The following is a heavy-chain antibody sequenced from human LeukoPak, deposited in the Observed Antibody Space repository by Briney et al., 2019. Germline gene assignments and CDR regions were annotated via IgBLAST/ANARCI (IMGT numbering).Heavy chain of an antibody. V-gene: IGHV3-30-3*01. CDR1: GFTFSSYA. D-gene: IGHD6-13*01. CDR2: ISYGGSNK. CDR3: ARGEAGH. Sequence: GGSLRLSCAASGFTFSSYAMHWVRQAPGKGLEWVAVISYGGSNKYYADSVKGRFTISRDNSKNTLYLQMNSLRAEDTAVYYCARGEAGHWGQGTLVTVSS. J-gene: IGHJ4*02.